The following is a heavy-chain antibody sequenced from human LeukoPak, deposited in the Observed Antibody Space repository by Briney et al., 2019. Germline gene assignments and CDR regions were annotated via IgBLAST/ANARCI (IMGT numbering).Heavy chain of an antibody. D-gene: IGHD6-19*01. CDR3: ARDPDPVAGPFDY. CDR1: GGSISSSSYY. J-gene: IGHJ4*02. Sequence: SETLSLTCTVSGGSISSSSYYWGWIRQPPGEGLEWIGSIYYSGSTYYNPSLKSRVTISVDTSKNQFSLKLSSVTAADTAVYYCARDPDPVAGPFDYWGQGTLVTVSS. V-gene: IGHV4-39*07. CDR2: IYYSGST.